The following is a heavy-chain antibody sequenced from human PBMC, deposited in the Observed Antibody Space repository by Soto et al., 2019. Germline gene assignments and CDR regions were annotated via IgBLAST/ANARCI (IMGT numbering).Heavy chain of an antibody. V-gene: IGHV3-30*14. CDR2: ISYDGSNK. CDR3: AGGQWLPRDY. Sequence: QVQLVESGGGVVQPGRSLRLSCAASGFTFSSYAMHWVRQAPGKGLEWVAVISYDGSNKYYADSVKGRFTISRDNSKNTLYLQMNSLRAEDTAGYFFAGGQWLPRDYWGQGTLVTVS. J-gene: IGHJ4*02. D-gene: IGHD6-19*01. CDR1: GFTFSSYA.